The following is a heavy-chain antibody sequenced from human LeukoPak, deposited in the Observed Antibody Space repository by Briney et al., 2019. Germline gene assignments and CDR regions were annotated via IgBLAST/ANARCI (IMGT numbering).Heavy chain of an antibody. CDR2: ISGSGGST. CDR3: AKVRYYGSGSFDY. J-gene: IGHJ4*02. V-gene: IGHV3-23*01. D-gene: IGHD3-10*01. Sequence: GGSLRLSCAASGFTFSNYAMRWVRQAPGKGLEWVSGISGSGGSTYYADSVKGRFTISRDNSKNTLYLQMNSLRAEDTAVYYCAKVRYYGSGSFDYWGQGTLVTVSS. CDR1: GFTFSNYA.